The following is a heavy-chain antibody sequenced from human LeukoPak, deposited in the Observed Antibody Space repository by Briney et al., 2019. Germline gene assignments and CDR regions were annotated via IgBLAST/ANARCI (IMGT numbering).Heavy chain of an antibody. CDR2: TYYRSKWYN. Sequence: SQTLSLTCAISGDSVSSNSAAWNWIRQSPSRGLEWLGRTYYRSKWYNDYVVSVKSRITINPDTSKNQFSLQLNSVTPEDTAVYYCAGDHGVGATLDDAFDIWGQGTMVTVSS. V-gene: IGHV6-1*01. CDR1: GDSVSSNSAA. J-gene: IGHJ3*02. CDR3: AGDHGVGATLDDAFDI. D-gene: IGHD1-26*01.